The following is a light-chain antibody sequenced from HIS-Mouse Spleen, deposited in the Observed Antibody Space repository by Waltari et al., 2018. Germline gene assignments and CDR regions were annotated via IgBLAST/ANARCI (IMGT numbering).Light chain of an antibody. CDR2: DAS. J-gene: IGKJ4*01. V-gene: IGKV1-33*01. CDR1: QVISNY. CDR3: QQYDNLPLT. Sequence: DIQMTQSPSSLSASVGDRVTITCQASQVISNYLNWYQQKPGKAPKLLIYDASNLEKGVPSRFSGSGSGTDFTFTISSLQPEDIATYYCQQYDNLPLTFGGGTKVEIK.